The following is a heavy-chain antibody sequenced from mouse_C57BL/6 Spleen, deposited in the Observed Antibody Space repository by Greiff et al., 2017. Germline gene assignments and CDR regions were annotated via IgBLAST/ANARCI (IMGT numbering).Heavy chain of an antibody. J-gene: IGHJ4*01. CDR1: GFTFSSYG. Sequence: EVQGVESGGDLVKPGGSLKLSCAASGFTFSSYGMSWVRQTPDKRLEWVATISSGGSYTYYPDSVKGRFTISRDNAKNTLYLQMSSLKSEDTAMYYCARGYDYDGDYYAMDDWGQGTSVTVAS. CDR3: ARGYDYDGDYYAMDD. D-gene: IGHD2-4*01. CDR2: ISSGGSYT. V-gene: IGHV5-6*01.